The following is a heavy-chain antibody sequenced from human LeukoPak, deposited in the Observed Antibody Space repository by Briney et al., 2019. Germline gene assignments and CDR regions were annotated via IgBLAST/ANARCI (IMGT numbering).Heavy chain of an antibody. CDR3: ARVGLLTGYYFFDY. CDR2: MNPKSGGT. CDR1: GYTFTGYY. J-gene: IGHJ4*02. D-gene: IGHD3-9*01. V-gene: IGHV1-2*02. Sequence: ASVKVSCKASGYTFTGYYVHWVRQAPGQGLEWMGWMNPKSGGTNYAQKFEARVTMNRDTSISTAYMELRSLGSDETAVYYCARVGLLTGYYFFDYWGQGTLVTVSS.